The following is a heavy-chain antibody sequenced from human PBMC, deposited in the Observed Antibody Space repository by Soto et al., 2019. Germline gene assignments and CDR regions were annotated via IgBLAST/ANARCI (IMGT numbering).Heavy chain of an antibody. V-gene: IGHV4-30-2*01. CDR2: IYHSGST. D-gene: IGHD6-13*01. CDR1: GGSISSGGYS. Sequence: TLCLTCSVSGGSISSGGYSWSWIPQPPGKGLEWIGYIYHSGSTYYNPSLKSRVTISVDRSKNQFSLKLSSVTAADTAVYDCFSGYSRSWYSFGGIDYWGQGNLVTVSS. J-gene: IGHJ4*03. CDR3: FSGYSRSWYSFGGIDY.